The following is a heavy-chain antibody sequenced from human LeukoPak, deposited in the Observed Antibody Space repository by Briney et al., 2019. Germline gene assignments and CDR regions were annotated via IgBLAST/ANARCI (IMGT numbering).Heavy chain of an antibody. Sequence: PGGSLRLSCVASGFTVSSNYMSWVRQAPGKGLEWVSVIYSGFSTYYADSVKGRFTISRDNSKNTLYLQTSSLRVEDTAVYYCARASTTVPNLLDHWGRGTLVTVSS. V-gene: IGHV3-53*01. CDR1: GFTVSSNY. CDR3: ARASTTVPNLLDH. J-gene: IGHJ4*02. CDR2: IYSGFST. D-gene: IGHD4-17*01.